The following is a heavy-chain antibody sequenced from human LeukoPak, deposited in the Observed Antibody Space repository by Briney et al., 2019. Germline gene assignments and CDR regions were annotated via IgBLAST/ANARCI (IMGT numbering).Heavy chain of an antibody. CDR3: AIPVATITSYDY. CDR1: GGTFSSYA. D-gene: IGHD5-12*01. V-gene: IGHV1-69*04. J-gene: IGHJ4*02. Sequence: GASVKVSCTASGGTFSSYAISWVRQAPGQGLEWMGRIIPILGIANYAQKFQGRVTITADKSTSTAYMELSSLRSEDTAVYYCAIPVATITSYDYWGQGTLVTVSS. CDR2: IIPILGIA.